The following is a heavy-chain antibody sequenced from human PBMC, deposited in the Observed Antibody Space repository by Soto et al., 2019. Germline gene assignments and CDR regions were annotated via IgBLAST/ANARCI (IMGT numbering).Heavy chain of an antibody. V-gene: IGHV4-30-2*01. CDR1: GGSISSGGYS. CDR2: IYHSGST. CDR3: ARSHIVLVPAASYSWFDP. J-gene: IGHJ5*02. Sequence: PSETLSLTCAVSGGSISSGGYSWSWIRQPPGKGLEWIGYIYHSGSTYYNPSLKSRVTISVDRSKNQFSLKLSSVTAADTAVYYCARSHIVLVPAASYSWFDPWGQGTLVTVSS. D-gene: IGHD2-2*01.